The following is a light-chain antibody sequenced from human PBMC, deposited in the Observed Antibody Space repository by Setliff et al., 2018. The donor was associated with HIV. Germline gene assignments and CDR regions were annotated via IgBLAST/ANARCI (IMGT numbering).Light chain of an antibody. CDR1: SSDVGGYSY. J-gene: IGLJ1*01. CDR3: SPYAITNTLP. CDR2: EVR. Sequence: QSVLTQPASVSGSPGQSITISCTGTSSDVGGYSYVSWYQQHPGKAPKLIIYEVRNRPSGVSNRSSGSKSGNTASLTISGLQAEDEADYYCSPYAITNTLPFGTGTKVTVL. V-gene: IGLV2-14*01.